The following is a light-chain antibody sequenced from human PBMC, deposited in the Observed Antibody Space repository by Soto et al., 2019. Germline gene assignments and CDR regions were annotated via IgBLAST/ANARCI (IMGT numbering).Light chain of an antibody. J-gene: IGKJ1*01. Sequence: DIHMSQSPSTLSASVGERVTISCRASQSISNLLAWYQQRPGKAPKLLIYDASTLEHGVPSRFRGSGSGTEFTLTISSLQPDDFATYYCQQYNTFSWTFGQGTKVEMK. CDR1: QSISNL. CDR2: DAS. CDR3: QQYNTFSWT. V-gene: IGKV1-5*01.